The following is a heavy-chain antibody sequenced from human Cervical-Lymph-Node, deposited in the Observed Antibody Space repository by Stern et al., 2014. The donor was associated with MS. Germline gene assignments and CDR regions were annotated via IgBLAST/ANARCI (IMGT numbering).Heavy chain of an antibody. CDR3: ARGGRGVGLEY. V-gene: IGHV3-30-3*01. D-gene: IGHD3-10*01. CDR1: RFRFSTYA. J-gene: IGHJ4*02. Sequence: QVQLMQSGGGVVPPGRSLSLSCVASRFRFSTYAMHWVRQAPGKGLAWVAFVSYDGTQRNSTDSVKARFTISRDNSKNTLYLHMHSLRDEDTAVYFCARGGRGVGLEYWGQGALVTVSS. CDR2: VSYDGTQR.